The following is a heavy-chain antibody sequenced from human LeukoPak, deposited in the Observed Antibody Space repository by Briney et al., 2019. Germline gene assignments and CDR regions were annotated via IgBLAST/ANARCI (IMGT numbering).Heavy chain of an antibody. J-gene: IGHJ4*02. V-gene: IGHV3-30*18. Sequence: PGGSLRLSCAASGFSFSKYGMHWVRQAPGKGLEWVAIILYDGINKYYADSVKGRFTISRDTSRNTLYLQMDSLSPEDTAVYYCVKDGSFGELEGDFWGQGTLVTVSS. CDR2: ILYDGINK. CDR3: VKDGSFGELEGDF. D-gene: IGHD3-10*01. CDR1: GFSFSKYG.